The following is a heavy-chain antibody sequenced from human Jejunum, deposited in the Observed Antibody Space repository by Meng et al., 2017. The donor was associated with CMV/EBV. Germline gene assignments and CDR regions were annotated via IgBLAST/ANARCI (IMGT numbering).Heavy chain of an antibody. CDR1: GLTFSTYW. D-gene: IGHD5/OR15-5a*01. J-gene: IGHJ4*02. V-gene: IGHV3-74*01. Sequence: SGLTFSTYWMHWVRQAPGKGLVWVSRINSDGSSTTYADSVKGRFTISRDNAKNTLYLQMNSLRAEDTAVYYCAAHSVYDSFVNYWGQGTLVTVSS. CDR3: AAHSVYDSFVNY. CDR2: INSDGSST.